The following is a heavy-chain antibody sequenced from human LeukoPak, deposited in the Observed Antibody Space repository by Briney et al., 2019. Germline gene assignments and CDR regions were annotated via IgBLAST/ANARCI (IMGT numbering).Heavy chain of an antibody. D-gene: IGHD4/OR15-4a*01. J-gene: IGHJ4*02. Sequence: PRGSLRLSCAASGFSFSSFSMNWVCQAPGKGLEWVSSISSSSTYIYYADSVKGRFTISRDNAKKSLYLQMNSLRAEDTAVYYCASTLDYSAPDYWGQGTLVTVSS. V-gene: IGHV3-21*01. CDR1: GFSFSSFS. CDR3: ASTLDYSAPDY. CDR2: ISSSSTYI.